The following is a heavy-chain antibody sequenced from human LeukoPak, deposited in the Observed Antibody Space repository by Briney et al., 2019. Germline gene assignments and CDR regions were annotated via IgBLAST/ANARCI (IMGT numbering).Heavy chain of an antibody. D-gene: IGHD3-3*01. J-gene: IGHJ3*02. CDR1: GFTFRTYW. Sequence: PGGSLRLSCATSGFTFRTYWMSWVRQAPGKGLEWVANMKEDGSEKFYVDSVKGRFTISRDNDKNSLYLQMNSLRVEDTAVYYCARVFRPSLTVFIIRGAFDIWGQGTMVTVSS. V-gene: IGHV3-7*01. CDR3: ARVFRPSLTVFIIRGAFDI. CDR2: MKEDGSEK.